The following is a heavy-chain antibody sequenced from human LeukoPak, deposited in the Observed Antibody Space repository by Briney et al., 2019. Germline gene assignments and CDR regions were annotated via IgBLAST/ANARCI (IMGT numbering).Heavy chain of an antibody. D-gene: IGHD6-6*01. J-gene: IGHJ4*02. CDR2: ISGSGDST. CDR1: GFTFSSYA. V-gene: IGHV3-23*01. CDR3: ATSSIATPWLPEDDY. Sequence: GGSLRLSCAASGFTFSSYAMNWVRQAPGKGLEWVSSISGSGDSTYHTDSVKGRFTISRDNAKNSLYLQMNSLRAEDTAVYYCATSSIATPWLPEDDYWGQGTLVTVSS.